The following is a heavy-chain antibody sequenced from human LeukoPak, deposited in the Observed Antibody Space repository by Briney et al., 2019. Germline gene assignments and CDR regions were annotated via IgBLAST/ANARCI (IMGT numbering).Heavy chain of an antibody. J-gene: IGHJ3*02. Sequence: SETLSLTCTVSGGSISSYYWSWIRQPPGKGLEWIGYIYYSGSTNYNPSLKSRVTISVDTSKNQFSLKLSSVTAADTAVYYWARGGYYYDSSGYWGAFDIWGQGTMVTVSS. CDR3: ARGGYYYDSSGYWGAFDI. V-gene: IGHV4-59*01. CDR1: GGSISSYY. CDR2: IYYSGST. D-gene: IGHD3-22*01.